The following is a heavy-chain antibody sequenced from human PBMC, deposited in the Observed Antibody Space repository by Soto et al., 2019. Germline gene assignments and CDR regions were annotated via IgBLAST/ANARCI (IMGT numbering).Heavy chain of an antibody. V-gene: IGHV4-30-4*01. J-gene: IGHJ5*02. D-gene: IGHD3-10*01. Sequence: SETLSLTCTVSGDSISDVNYYWSWIRQSPDKGLEWIGHIYDGGSTYYNPSLKSRVTISVDTSKNQFSLKLSSVTAADTAVYYCARLYMVRGVMNWLDPWGQGTLVTVSS. CDR3: ARLYMVRGVMNWLDP. CDR1: GDSISDVNYY. CDR2: IYDGGST.